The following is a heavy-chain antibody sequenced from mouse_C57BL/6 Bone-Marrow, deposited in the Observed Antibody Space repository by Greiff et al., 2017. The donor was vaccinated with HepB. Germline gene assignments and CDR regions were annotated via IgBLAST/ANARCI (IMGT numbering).Heavy chain of an antibody. Sequence: QVQLQQPGAELVKPGASVKMSCKASGYTFTSYWITWVKQRPGQGLEWIGDIYPGSGSTNYNEKFKSKATLTVDTSSSTAYMQLSSLTSEDSAVYYCARCGNYYGSSSWFAYWGQGTLVTVSA. V-gene: IGHV1-55*01. J-gene: IGHJ3*01. D-gene: IGHD1-1*01. CDR2: IYPGSGST. CDR3: ARCGNYYGSSSWFAY. CDR1: GYTFTSYW.